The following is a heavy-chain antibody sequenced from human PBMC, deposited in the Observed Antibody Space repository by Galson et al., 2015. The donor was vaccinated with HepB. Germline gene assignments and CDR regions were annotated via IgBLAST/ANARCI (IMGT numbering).Heavy chain of an antibody. CDR2: ISSSSSYI. D-gene: IGHD3-10*01. J-gene: IGHJ4*02. CDR1: GFTFNTYT. CDR3: ARASYGSGDY. V-gene: IGHV3-21*01. Sequence: SLRLSCAASGFTFNTYTMNWVRQAAGKGLEWVSSISSSSSYIYYADSVNGRFTISRDNAKNSLYLQMNSLRAEDTAVYYCARASYGSGDYWGQGTLVTVSS.